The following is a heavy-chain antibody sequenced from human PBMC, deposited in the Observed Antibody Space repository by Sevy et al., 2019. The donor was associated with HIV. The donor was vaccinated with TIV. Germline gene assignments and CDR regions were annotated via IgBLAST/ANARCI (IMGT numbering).Heavy chain of an antibody. D-gene: IGHD3-22*01. CDR3: ARGGDFNDRSAKRDFDY. CDR2: IWNDGSNK. Sequence: GGSLRLSCAASGFTFSNYGMHWVRQAPGKGLEWVAVIWNDGSNKYYADSVKGRFTISRDNSKNTLYLQMNSLRVEDMAVYFCARGGDFNDRSAKRDFDYRGQGTLVTVSS. CDR1: GFTFSNYG. J-gene: IGHJ4*02. V-gene: IGHV3-33*01.